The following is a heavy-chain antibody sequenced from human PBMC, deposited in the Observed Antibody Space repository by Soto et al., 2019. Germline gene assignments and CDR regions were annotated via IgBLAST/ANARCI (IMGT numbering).Heavy chain of an antibody. CDR2: ISAYNGNT. J-gene: IGHJ3*02. V-gene: IGHV1-18*01. CDR3: ATGESRGWYYAFDI. Sequence: ASVKVSCKASGYTFTSYGISWVRQAPGQGLEWMGWISAYNGNTNYAQKLQGRVTMTTDTSTSTAYMELRSLRSDDTAVFYCATGESRGWYYAFDIWGQGTMVTISS. D-gene: IGHD6-19*01. CDR1: GYTFTSYG.